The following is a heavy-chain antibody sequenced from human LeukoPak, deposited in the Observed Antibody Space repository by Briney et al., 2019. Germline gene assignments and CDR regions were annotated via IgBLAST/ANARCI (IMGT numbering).Heavy chain of an antibody. Sequence: ASVKVSCKFSGYTFTDYYMHWVRQAPGKGLEWMGLVDPEDGETIYAEKFQGRVTITADTSTDTAYMELSSLRSEDTAVYYCATAAIDYWGQGTLVTVSS. V-gene: IGHV1-69-2*01. CDR1: GYTFTDYY. CDR2: VDPEDGET. CDR3: ATAAIDY. J-gene: IGHJ4*02.